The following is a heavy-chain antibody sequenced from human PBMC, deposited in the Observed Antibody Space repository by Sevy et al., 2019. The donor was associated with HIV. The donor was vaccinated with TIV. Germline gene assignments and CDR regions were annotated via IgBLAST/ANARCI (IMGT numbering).Heavy chain of an antibody. CDR3: AGEGCSRPHDY. J-gene: IGHJ4*02. V-gene: IGHV3-23*01. Sequence: GSPRLSCAAPGFALYEYSMSWIRQAPGKGLEWVATLSFGCGKINYADSVKGRFTISRDNSKNSFYLQMDNLIVEDTALYYCAGEGCSRPHDYWGQGTRVTVSS. CDR1: GFALYEYS. CDR2: LSFGCGKI. D-gene: IGHD2-8*01.